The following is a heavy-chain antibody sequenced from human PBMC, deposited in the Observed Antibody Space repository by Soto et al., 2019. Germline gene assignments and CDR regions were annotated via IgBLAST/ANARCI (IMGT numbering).Heavy chain of an antibody. CDR1: GFMFSGYA. J-gene: IGHJ5*02. D-gene: IGHD2-15*01. CDR3: VKDLAASGWFDP. Sequence: EVRLLESGGGLAQPGESLTLSCAASGFMFSGYAMSWVRQAPGKGLEWVSAVSNSGTSTSYAASVKGRFTISRDNSKNTLYLQMSSLGAEDTALYYCVKDLAASGWFDPWGQGTLVIVSS. CDR2: VSNSGTST. V-gene: IGHV3-23*01.